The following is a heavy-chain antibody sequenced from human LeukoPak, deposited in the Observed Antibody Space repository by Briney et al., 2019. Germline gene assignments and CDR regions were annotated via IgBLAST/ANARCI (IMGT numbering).Heavy chain of an antibody. V-gene: IGHV4-4*07. Sequence: SETLSLTCTVSGGSISSYYWSWIRQPAGKGLEWIGRIYTSGSTNYNPSLKSRVTMSVDTSKNQFSLKLSSVTAAGTAVYYCARDLAIFGVVTTYYYYYMDVWGKGTTVTVSS. J-gene: IGHJ6*03. CDR2: IYTSGST. D-gene: IGHD3-3*01. CDR3: ARDLAIFGVVTTYYYYYMDV. CDR1: GGSISSYY.